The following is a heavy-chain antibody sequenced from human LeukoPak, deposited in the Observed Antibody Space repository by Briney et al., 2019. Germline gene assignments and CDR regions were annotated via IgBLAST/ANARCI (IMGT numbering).Heavy chain of an antibody. D-gene: IGHD5-24*01. CDR2: INSDGRNT. V-gene: IGHV3-74*01. CDR3: ASWSVPKMVVDL. CDR1: GFTFSTSW. Sequence: GGSLRLSCTASGFTFSTSWMLWVRHAPGKGLVWVSPINSDGRNTVYADSVKGRFTISRDIAENTLYLQMNSRRAEDTAVYYCASWSVPKMVVDLWGGRTRVSVST. J-gene: IGHJ4*02.